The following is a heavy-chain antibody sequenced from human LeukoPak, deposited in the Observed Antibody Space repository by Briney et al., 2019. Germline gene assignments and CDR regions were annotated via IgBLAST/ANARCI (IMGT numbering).Heavy chain of an antibody. CDR2: INTGNGNT. CDR1: GYTFTSYA. Sequence: ASVKVSYKASGYTFTSYAMHWVRQAPGQRLEWMGWINTGNGNTKYSQKFQGRVTITRDTSASTAYMDLSSLRSEDTAVYYCARDVSDSYGSPVWGQGTRVTVSS. CDR3: ARDVSDSYGSPV. D-gene: IGHD5-18*01. J-gene: IGHJ3*01. V-gene: IGHV1-3*04.